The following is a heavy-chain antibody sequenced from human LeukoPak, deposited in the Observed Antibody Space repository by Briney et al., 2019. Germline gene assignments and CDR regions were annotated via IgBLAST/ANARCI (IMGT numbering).Heavy chain of an antibody. CDR2: INPNSGGT. V-gene: IGHV1-2*04. J-gene: IGHJ6*04. CDR3: ARGEDTAMVRNYYGMDV. Sequence: ASVKVSCKASGYTSTGYYMHWVRQAPGQGLEWMGWINPNSGGTNYAQKFQGWVTMTRDTSISTAYMELSRLRSDDTAVYYCARGEDTAMVRNYYGMDVWGKGTTVTVSS. D-gene: IGHD5-18*01. CDR1: GYTSTGYY.